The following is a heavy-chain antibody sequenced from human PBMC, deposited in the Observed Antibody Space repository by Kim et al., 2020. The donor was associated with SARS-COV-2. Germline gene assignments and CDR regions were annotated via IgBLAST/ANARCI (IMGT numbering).Heavy chain of an antibody. D-gene: IGHD3-16*01. CDR2: IIPTFGTS. V-gene: IGHV1-69*13. CDR1: GGSFNTYA. CDR3: ARGYDSTAFPSGAYYYYYYYGMDV. J-gene: IGHJ6*02. Sequence: SVKVSCKASGGSFNTYAISWVRQAPGQGLEWLGGIIPTFGTSNYAQKLQGRVTISADESTSTAYMELISLRSEDTAVYYCARGYDSTAFPSGAYYYYYYYGMDVWGQGTPVTVSS.